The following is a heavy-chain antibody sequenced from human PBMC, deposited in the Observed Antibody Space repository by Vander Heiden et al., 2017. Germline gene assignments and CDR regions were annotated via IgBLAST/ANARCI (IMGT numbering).Heavy chain of an antibody. CDR1: GFTFRIYA. CDR3: AKDPWIGIDD. J-gene: IGHJ4*02. Sequence: EVQLLASGGGLVLPGGSLRLSCAAPGFTFRIYAMTWVRQAPGKGLEWVAAIGGSGGTTVYADSVKGRFTISRDNSKNTLFLQMNGLRPEDTAVYDCAKDPWIGIDDWGQGTLVTVSS. D-gene: IGHD5-12*01. V-gene: IGHV3-23*01. CDR2: IGGSGGTT.